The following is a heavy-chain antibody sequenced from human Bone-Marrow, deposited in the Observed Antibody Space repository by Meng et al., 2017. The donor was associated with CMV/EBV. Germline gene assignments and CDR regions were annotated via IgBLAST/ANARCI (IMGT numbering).Heavy chain of an antibody. Sequence: GGSLRLSCAASGFTFSSYWMSWVRQAPGKGLEWVANIKQDGSEKYYVDSVKGRFTISRDNAKNSLYLQMNSLRAEDTAVYYCAREYSSSPGVFDYWGQGNLVTVSS. CDR1: GFTFSSYW. J-gene: IGHJ4*02. V-gene: IGHV3-7*01. D-gene: IGHD6-6*01. CDR2: IKQDGSEK. CDR3: AREYSSSPGVFDY.